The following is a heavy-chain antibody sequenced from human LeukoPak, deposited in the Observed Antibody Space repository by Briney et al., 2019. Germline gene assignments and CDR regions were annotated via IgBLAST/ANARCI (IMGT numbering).Heavy chain of an antibody. Sequence: PSETLSLTCTVSGGSISSRSYYWGWIRQPPGKGLEWIGNIYYSKSTYYNPSLKSRVTISVDTSKNQFSLKLSSVTAADTAVYYCARSPNPYSSGWYYFDYWGQGTLVTVSS. CDR1: GGSISSRSYY. CDR3: ARSPNPYSSGWYYFDY. CDR2: IYYSKST. V-gene: IGHV4-39*01. D-gene: IGHD6-19*01. J-gene: IGHJ4*02.